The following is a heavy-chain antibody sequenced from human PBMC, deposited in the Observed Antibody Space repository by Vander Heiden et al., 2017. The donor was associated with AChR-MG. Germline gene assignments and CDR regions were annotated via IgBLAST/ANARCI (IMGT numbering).Heavy chain of an antibody. CDR2: ISAYNGNT. V-gene: IGHV1-18*01. CDR3: AREGRLLGESYYYYGMDV. D-gene: IGHD3-3*01. CDR1: DYTFTNYG. Sequence: QVQLVQSGGEVKKSGASVKVSCKASDYTFTNYGISWVRQAPGQGLEWMGWISAYNGNTNYEQKFQGRVTMTTDTSTSTAYMELRSLRSDDTAVYYCAREGRLLGESYYYYGMDVWGQGTTVTVSS. J-gene: IGHJ6*02.